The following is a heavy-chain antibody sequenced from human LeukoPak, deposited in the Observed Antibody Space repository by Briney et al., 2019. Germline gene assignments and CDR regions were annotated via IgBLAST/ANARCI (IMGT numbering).Heavy chain of an antibody. V-gene: IGHV4-4*02. CDR3: ARQKWEQQGRDYYFNGLDV. CDR2: IYLYGTT. Sequence: PSETLSLTCSVSIGSISSSKWWSWVHQSPVKGLEWIGEIYLYGTTNYNPSFTSRVTMSVDRSRNQFSLKLTSVTAADTAVYYCARQKWEQQGRDYYFNGLDVWGPGTTVIVSS. D-gene: IGHD1/OR15-1a*01. CDR1: IGSISSSKW. J-gene: IGHJ6*02.